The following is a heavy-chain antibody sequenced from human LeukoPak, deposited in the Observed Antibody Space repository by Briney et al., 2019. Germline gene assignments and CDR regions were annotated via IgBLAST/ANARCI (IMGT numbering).Heavy chain of an antibody. CDR2: IYPGGST. D-gene: IGHD3-16*01. J-gene: IGHJ4*02. CDR1: GFTVSNSY. CDR3: ASQRGIFDY. Sequence: GGSLRLSCAASGFTVSNSYMSWVRQAPGKGLEWVSLIYPGGSTYYADSVKGRFTISRDNSKNTLYLQMNNLRAEDTAVYYCASQRGIFDYWGQGTLVTVSS. V-gene: IGHV3-53*01.